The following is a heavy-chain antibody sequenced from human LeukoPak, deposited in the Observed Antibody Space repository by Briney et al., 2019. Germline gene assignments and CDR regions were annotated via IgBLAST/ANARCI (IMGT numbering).Heavy chain of an antibody. CDR1: GFTVSSNY. D-gene: IGHD3-22*01. CDR2: IYSGGST. V-gene: IGHV3-53*01. CDR3: TTSDYYDSSGYSYYYFDY. J-gene: IGHJ4*02. Sequence: PGGSLRLSCAASGFTVSSNYMSWVRQAPGKGLEWVSVIYSGGSTYYADSVKGRFTISRDNSKNTLYLQMNSLRAEDTAVYYCTTSDYYDSSGYSYYYFDYWGQGTLVTVSS.